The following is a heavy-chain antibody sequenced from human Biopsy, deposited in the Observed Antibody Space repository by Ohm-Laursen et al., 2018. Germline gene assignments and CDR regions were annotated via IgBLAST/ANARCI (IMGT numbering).Heavy chain of an antibody. CDR2: IFTSGST. CDR3: AKGYTDYSDSSGFSYYFRY. V-gene: IGHV4-4*07. J-gene: IGHJ4*02. D-gene: IGHD3-22*01. CDR1: GASISDYY. Sequence: SDTLSLTCAVSGASISDYYCVWIRQPAGKGLEWIGLIFTSGSTTYNPSRRSRVTMSVDTSKNQFTLKLSSVTAADTAIYYCAKGYTDYSDSSGFSYYFRYWGQGTLVTVSS.